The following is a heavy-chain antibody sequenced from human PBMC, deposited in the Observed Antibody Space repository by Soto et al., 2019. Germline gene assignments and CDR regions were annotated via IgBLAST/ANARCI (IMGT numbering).Heavy chain of an antibody. D-gene: IGHD3-3*01. V-gene: IGHV1-46*03. CDR2: INPSGGST. CDR1: GYTFTSYY. Sequence: ASVKVSCKASGYTFTSYYMRWVRQAPGQGLEWMGIINPSGGSTSYAQKFQGRVTMTRDTSTSTVYMELSSLRSEDTAVYYCARTPLQYYDFWSGRDAFDIWGQGTMVTVSS. CDR3: ARTPLQYYDFWSGRDAFDI. J-gene: IGHJ3*02.